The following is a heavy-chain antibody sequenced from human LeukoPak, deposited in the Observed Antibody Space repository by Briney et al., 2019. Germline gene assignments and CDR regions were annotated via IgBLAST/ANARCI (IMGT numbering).Heavy chain of an antibody. D-gene: IGHD3-10*01. V-gene: IGHV4-4*07. CDR3: ARVGDSGAYGSGVFDF. CDR2: IYTSGST. J-gene: IGHJ4*02. CDR1: GGSISSYY. Sequence: SETLSLTCTVSGGSISSYYWSWIRQPAGKGLEWIGRIYTSGSTNYNPSLKSRVTMSVDTSKNQFSLKLNSVTAADTAVYYCARVGDSGAYGSGVFDFWGQGPWSPSPQ.